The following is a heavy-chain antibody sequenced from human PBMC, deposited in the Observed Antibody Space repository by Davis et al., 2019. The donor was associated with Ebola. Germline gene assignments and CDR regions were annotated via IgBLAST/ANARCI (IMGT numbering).Heavy chain of an antibody. V-gene: IGHV1-3*04. J-gene: IGHJ4*02. CDR3: ARDEFDY. Sequence: ASVKVSCKASGYSFTNYAIHWVRQVPGQRLEWMGWINTGNGNTEYSQKFQGRVTITRDTSASTAYMELSSLRSEDTAVYFCARDEFDYWGQGTLVTVSS. CDR2: INTGNGNT. CDR1: GYSFTNYA.